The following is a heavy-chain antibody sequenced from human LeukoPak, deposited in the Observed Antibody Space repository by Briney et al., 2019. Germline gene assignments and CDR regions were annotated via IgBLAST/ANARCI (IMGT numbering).Heavy chain of an antibody. CDR3: ARDQGYCSSTSCFNYYYGMDV. D-gene: IGHD2-2*01. Sequence: ASVKVSCKASGYTFTGYYMHWVRQAPGQGLEWMGWINPNSGGTNYAQKFQGRVTMTRDTSISTAYVELSRLRSDDTAAYYCARDQGYCSSTSCFNYYYGMDVWGQGTTVTVSS. CDR2: INPNSGGT. V-gene: IGHV1-2*02. J-gene: IGHJ6*02. CDR1: GYTFTGYY.